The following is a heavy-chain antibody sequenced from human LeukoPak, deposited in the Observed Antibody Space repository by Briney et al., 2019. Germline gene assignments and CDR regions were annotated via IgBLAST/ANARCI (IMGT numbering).Heavy chain of an antibody. Sequence: ASVKVSCKASGYTFTSYYMHWVRQAPGQGLEWMGIINPSGGSTSYAQKFQGRVTMTRDTSTSTVYMELSSLRSEDTAVYYCARVPKHYDILTGYFDAFDIWGQGTMVTVSS. CDR2: INPSGGST. J-gene: IGHJ3*02. CDR1: GYTFTSYY. D-gene: IGHD3-9*01. CDR3: ARVPKHYDILTGYFDAFDI. V-gene: IGHV1-46*01.